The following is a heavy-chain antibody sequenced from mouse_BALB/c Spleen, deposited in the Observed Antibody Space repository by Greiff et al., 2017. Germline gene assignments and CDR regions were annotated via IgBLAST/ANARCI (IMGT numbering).Heavy chain of an antibody. J-gene: IGHJ3*01. CDR3: ARLDLRGFAY. CDR2: ISSGSSTI. Sequence: DVKLVESGGGLVQPGGSRKLSCAASGFTFSSFGMHWVRQAPEKGLEWVAYISSGSSTIYYADTVKGRFTISRDNPKNTLFLQMTSLRSEDTAMYYCARLDLRGFAYWGQGTLVTVSA. CDR1: GFTFSSFG. V-gene: IGHV5-17*02.